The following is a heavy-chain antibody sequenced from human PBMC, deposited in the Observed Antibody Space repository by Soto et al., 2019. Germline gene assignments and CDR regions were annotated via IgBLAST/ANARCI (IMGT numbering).Heavy chain of an antibody. V-gene: IGHV3-7*03. CDR2: IKQDGSEK. J-gene: IGHJ6*02. Sequence: GGSLRLSCAASGFTFSSYWMSWVRQAPGKGLEWVANIKQDGSEKYYVDSVKGRFTISRDNAKNSLYLQMNSLRAEDTAVYYCARDESYYGSSGHLYYYYGMDVWGQGTTVTVSS. D-gene: IGHD3-22*01. CDR1: GFTFSSYW. CDR3: ARDESYYGSSGHLYYYYGMDV.